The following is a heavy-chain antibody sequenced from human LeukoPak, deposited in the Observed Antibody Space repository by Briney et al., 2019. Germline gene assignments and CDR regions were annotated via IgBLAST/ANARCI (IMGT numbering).Heavy chain of an antibody. V-gene: IGHV7-4-1*02. CDR3: ASLKFRAGFDY. CDR1: GYTFTSYA. J-gene: IGHJ4*02. CDR2: IDTNTGNP. Sequence: ASVKVSCKASGYTFTSYAMNWVRQAPGQGLEWMGWIDTNTGNPTYAQGFTGRFVFSLDTSVSTAYLQISSLKAEDTAVYYCASLKFRAGFDYWGQGTLVTVSS.